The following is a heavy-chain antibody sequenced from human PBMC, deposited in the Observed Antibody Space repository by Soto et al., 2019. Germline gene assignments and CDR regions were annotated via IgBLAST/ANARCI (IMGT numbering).Heavy chain of an antibody. D-gene: IGHD6-19*01. J-gene: IGHJ4*02. V-gene: IGHV3-30*03. Sequence: QVQLVESGGGVVQPGGSLTLSCAASGFILNNNAMHWVRQAPGKGLEWVAVVLYDGSNRYYGDSVKGRFTISRDNSKNTVFLEMNRLSAEDTAIYYCARDSSRVWSNLDYWGQGTLVTVSS. CDR2: VLYDGSNR. CDR1: GFILNNNA. CDR3: ARDSSRVWSNLDY.